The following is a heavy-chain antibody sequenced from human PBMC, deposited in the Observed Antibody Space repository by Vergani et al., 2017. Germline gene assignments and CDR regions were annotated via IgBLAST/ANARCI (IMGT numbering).Heavy chain of an antibody. CDR1: GYSISSTYY. V-gene: IGHV4-38-2*01. J-gene: IGHJ6*04. Sequence: QVQLQESGPGLVKPSETLFLTCAVSGYSISSTYYWGWIRQPPGKGLEWIGSIYHSGSTYNNPSLKSRVTITVDTSMNQFSLKLNSVTAADTAVYYCAKHRGNNDRGGMDVWCEGTTVTVSS. CDR2: IYHSGST. D-gene: IGHD1/OR15-1a*01. CDR3: AKHRGNNDRGGMDV.